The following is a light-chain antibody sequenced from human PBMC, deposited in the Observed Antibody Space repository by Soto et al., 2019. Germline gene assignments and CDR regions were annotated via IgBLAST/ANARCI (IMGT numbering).Light chain of an antibody. J-gene: IGKJ4*01. CDR3: QHYARYPMT. V-gene: IGKV1-5*03. CDR2: KAS. CDR1: QSISPW. Sequence: DSQMTQFPSTLSASVGDRVTITCRASQSISPWLAWYQQKPGKAPKILISKASTLQSGVPPRFSGCGSGTEFTLTISSLQPDDFATDYCQHYARYPMTFGGWTKMDIK.